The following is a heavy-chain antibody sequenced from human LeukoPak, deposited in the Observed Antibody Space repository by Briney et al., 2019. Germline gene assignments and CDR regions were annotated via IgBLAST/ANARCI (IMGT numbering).Heavy chain of an antibody. D-gene: IGHD3-10*01. CDR2: ISSIGGST. CDR1: GFTFSRYA. Sequence: PGGSLRLSCSASGFTFSRYAMHWVRQAPGKGLEYVSGISSIGGSTYYADSVKGRFTISRDNSKNTLYLQMSSLRAEDTAVYYCVKSGSYYNEPYYFDYWGQGTLVTVSS. J-gene: IGHJ4*02. V-gene: IGHV3-64D*06. CDR3: VKSGSYYNEPYYFDY.